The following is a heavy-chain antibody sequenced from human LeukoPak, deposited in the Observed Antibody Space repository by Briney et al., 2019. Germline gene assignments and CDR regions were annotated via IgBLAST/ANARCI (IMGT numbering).Heavy chain of an antibody. CDR3: TRDRGLLWFGELVD. CDR1: GFTFGDHA. Sequence: GGTLRLSCAASGFTFGDHAMSWFRQAPGKGLEWVGFIRSKAYGGTTEYAASVKGRFTISRDDSKSIAYLQMNSLKTEDTAVYYCTRDRGLLWFGELVDWGQGTLVTVSS. J-gene: IGHJ4*02. CDR2: IRSKAYGGTT. D-gene: IGHD3-10*01. V-gene: IGHV3-49*03.